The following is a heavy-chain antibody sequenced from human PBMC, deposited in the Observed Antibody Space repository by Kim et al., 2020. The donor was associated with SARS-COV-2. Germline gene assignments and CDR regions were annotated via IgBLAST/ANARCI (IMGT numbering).Heavy chain of an antibody. V-gene: IGHV4-31*03. J-gene: IGHJ5*02. Sequence: SETLSLTCTVSGGSISSGGYYWSWIRQHPGKGLEWIGYIYYSGSTYYNPSLKSRVTISVDTSKNQFSLKLSSVTAADTAVYYCARAAYYYDSSGYYPSIWFDPWGQGTLVTVSS. CDR2: IYYSGST. CDR3: ARAAYYYDSSGYYPSIWFDP. CDR1: GGSISSGGYY. D-gene: IGHD3-22*01.